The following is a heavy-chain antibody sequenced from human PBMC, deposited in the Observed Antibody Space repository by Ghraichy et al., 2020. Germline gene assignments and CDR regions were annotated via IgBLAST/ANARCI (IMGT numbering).Heavy chain of an antibody. D-gene: IGHD1-14*01. CDR1: GFTFSDYY. J-gene: IGHJ5*02. CDR2: ISSSSSYT. CDR3: AITPGAGWFDP. V-gene: IGHV3-11*06. Sequence: GALRLSCAASGFTFSDYYMSWIRQAPGKGLEWVSYISSSSSYTNYADSVKGRFTISRDNAKNSLYLQMNSLRAEDTAVYYCAITPGAGWFDPWGQGTLVTVSS.